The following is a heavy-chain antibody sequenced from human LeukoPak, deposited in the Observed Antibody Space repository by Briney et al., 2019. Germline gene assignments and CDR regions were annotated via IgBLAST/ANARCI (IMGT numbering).Heavy chain of an antibody. CDR1: GGSFSGYY. V-gene: IGHV4-34*01. D-gene: IGHD3-22*01. J-gene: IGHJ6*03. Sequence: SETLSLTCAVYGGSFSGYYWSWVRQPPGKGLEWIGEINHSGSTNYNPSLKSRVTISVDTSKNQFSLKLSSVTAADTAVYYCARGGAYDSSGYYYVSNYYYYMGVWGKGTTVTISS. CDR3: ARGGAYDSSGYYYVSNYYYYMGV. CDR2: INHSGST.